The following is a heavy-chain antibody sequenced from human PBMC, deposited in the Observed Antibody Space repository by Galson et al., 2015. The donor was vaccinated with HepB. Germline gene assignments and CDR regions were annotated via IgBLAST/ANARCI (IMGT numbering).Heavy chain of an antibody. D-gene: IGHD3-22*01. Sequence: SVKVSCKVSGYTLTELSMHWVRQAPGKGLEWMGGFDPEDGETIYAQKFQGRVTMTEDTSTDTAYMELSSLRSEDTAVYYCATVSYDSSGPLDYWGQGTLVTVSS. J-gene: IGHJ4*02. V-gene: IGHV1-24*01. CDR3: ATVSYDSSGPLDY. CDR1: GYTLTELS. CDR2: FDPEDGET.